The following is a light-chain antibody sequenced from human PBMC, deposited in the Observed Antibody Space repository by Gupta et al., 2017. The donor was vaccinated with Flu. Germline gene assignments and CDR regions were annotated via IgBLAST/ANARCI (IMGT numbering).Light chain of an antibody. J-gene: IGLJ3*02. CDR3: CSYTGSGLL. CDR2: VVS. V-gene: IGLV2-11*01. CDR1: SSDIGAYNY. Sequence: SALAQPRSVSGSPGQSVALSCTGTSSDIGAYNYVSWYQQHPGKGPKLMIYVVSKRPSGVPDRFSGSKSGNTASLTISGLQPEDEADYFCCSYTGSGLLFGGGTKVTVL.